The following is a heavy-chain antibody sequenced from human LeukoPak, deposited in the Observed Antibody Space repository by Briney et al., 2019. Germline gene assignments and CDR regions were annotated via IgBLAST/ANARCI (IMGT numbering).Heavy chain of an antibody. CDR3: ARERYSSSYYYYYYMDV. Sequence: ASVKVSCKASGYTFTSYDINWVRQATGQGLEWMGWMNPNSGNTGYAQKFQGRVTITRNTSISTAYMELSSLRSEDTAVYYCARERYSSSYYYYYYMDVWGKGTTVTVSS. CDR2: MNPNSGNT. J-gene: IGHJ6*03. CDR1: GYTFTSYD. V-gene: IGHV1-8*03. D-gene: IGHD6-6*01.